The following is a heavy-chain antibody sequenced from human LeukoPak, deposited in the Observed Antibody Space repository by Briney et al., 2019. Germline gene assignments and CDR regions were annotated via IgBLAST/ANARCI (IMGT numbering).Heavy chain of an antibody. CDR3: ARGWLFEH. CDR1: GYTFTDNY. V-gene: IGHV1-2*02. Sequence: RASVKVSCKASGYTFTDNYVHWVRQAPGQGLEWMGWINPRSGRTKYAQKFQGRVTVTRDTSIDTAYMELSRLRSDDTAVYYCARGWLFEHWGQGTLVTVSS. CDR2: INPRSGRT. J-gene: IGHJ4*02. D-gene: IGHD3-9*01.